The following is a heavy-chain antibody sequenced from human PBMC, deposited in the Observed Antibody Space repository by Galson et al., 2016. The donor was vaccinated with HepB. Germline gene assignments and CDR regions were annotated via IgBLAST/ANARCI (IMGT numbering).Heavy chain of an antibody. J-gene: IGHJ4*02. D-gene: IGHD7-27*01. CDR2: ISSRTSDT. CDR3: ARDYGYWGSLYYFDY. Sequence: SLRLSCAASGFNFASYSMNWVRQAPGKGLEWVSSISSRTSDTYHADAVKGRFTVSRDNAKNSLYLQMNSLRAEDKAVYYCARDYGYWGSLYYFDYWGQGTLVTVSP. CDR1: GFNFASYS. V-gene: IGHV3-21*01.